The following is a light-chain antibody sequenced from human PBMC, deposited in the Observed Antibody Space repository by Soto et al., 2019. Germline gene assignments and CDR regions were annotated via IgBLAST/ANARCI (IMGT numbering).Light chain of an antibody. Sequence: ENVLTQSPASLSLSPGETATLSCRASQSVSTSLAWYQQKPGQGPRLLIYDASNRGTGIPARFSGSGSGTDFTLTISSLQPEDFAVYYCQQGNNWPLTFGGGTKVEIK. CDR1: QSVSTS. CDR2: DAS. V-gene: IGKV3-11*01. J-gene: IGKJ4*01. CDR3: QQGNNWPLT.